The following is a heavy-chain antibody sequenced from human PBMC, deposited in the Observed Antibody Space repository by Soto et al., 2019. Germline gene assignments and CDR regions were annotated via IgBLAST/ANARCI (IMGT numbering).Heavy chain of an antibody. J-gene: IGHJ4*02. D-gene: IGHD3-3*01. V-gene: IGHV3-23*01. Sequence: GGSLRLSCAAPGFTFSSYAMSWVRQAPGKGLEWVSAISGSGGSTYYADSVKGRFTISRDNSKNTLYLQMNSLRAEDTAVYYCAKGDYDFWSGYYPFDYWGQGTLVTVSS. CDR2: ISGSGGST. CDR1: GFTFSSYA. CDR3: AKGDYDFWSGYYPFDY.